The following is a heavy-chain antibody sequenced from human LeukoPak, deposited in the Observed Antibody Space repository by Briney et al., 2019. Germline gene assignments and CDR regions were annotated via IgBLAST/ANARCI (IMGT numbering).Heavy chain of an antibody. CDR2: IWSDGTNQ. J-gene: IGHJ4*02. CDR3: AKDAQRGFDYSNSLEN. Sequence: AGRSLRLSCAASGFTFSHYAFHWVRQAPGKGLEWVAVIWSDGTNQYYADSEKGGFTFSRNDSQQTVHLERDRLRLEDTAFYCGAKDAQRGFDYSNSLENWGPGTLVTVSS. D-gene: IGHD4-11*01. CDR1: GFTFSHYA. V-gene: IGHV3-33*06.